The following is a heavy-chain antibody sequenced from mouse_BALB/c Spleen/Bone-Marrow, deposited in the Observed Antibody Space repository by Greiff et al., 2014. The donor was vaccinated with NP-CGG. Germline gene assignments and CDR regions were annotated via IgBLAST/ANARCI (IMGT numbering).Heavy chain of an antibody. CDR1: GYTFTSHW. V-gene: IGHV1S41*01. CDR2: IAPGSVST. Sequence: DLVKPGASVKLSCKASGYTFTSHWINWIKQRPGQGLEWIGRIAPGSVSTYYNEMFKGKATLTVDTSSSTAYIQLSSLSSEDSAVYFCARGDNSDYWGQGTTLTVSS. CDR3: ARGDNSDY. J-gene: IGHJ2*01.